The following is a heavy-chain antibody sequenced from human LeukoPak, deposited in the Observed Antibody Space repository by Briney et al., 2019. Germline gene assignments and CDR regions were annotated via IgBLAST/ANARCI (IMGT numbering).Heavy chain of an antibody. CDR1: GFTFSSYA. CDR2: ISGSGGST. J-gene: IGHJ4*02. D-gene: IGHD7-27*01. CDR3: AKDEEPNWGSYYFDY. V-gene: IGHV3-23*01. Sequence: QPEGSLRLSCAASGFTFSSYAMSWVRQAPGKGLEWVSAISGSGGSTYYADSVKGRFTISRDNSKNTLYLQMNSLRAEDTAVYYCAKDEEPNWGSYYFDYWGQGTLVTVSS.